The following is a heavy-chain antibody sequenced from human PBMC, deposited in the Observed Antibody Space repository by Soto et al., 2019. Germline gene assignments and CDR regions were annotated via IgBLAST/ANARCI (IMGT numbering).Heavy chain of an antibody. V-gene: IGHV1-2*04. CDR3: ARGDSTDCSNGVCSFFYNHDMDV. D-gene: IGHD2-8*01. CDR2: INPKSGGT. CDR1: GYSFTDYH. Sequence: GASVKVSCKASGYSFTDYHIHWVRQAPGQGLEWLGRINPKSGGTSTAQKFQGWVTMTTDTSISTASMELTRLTSDDTAIYFCARGDSTDCSNGVCSFFYNHDMDVWGQGTTVTVSS. J-gene: IGHJ6*02.